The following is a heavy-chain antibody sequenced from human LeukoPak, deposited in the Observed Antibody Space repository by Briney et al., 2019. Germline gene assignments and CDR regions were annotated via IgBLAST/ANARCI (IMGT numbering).Heavy chain of an antibody. Sequence: PGGSLRLSCAASGFTFSSYWMHWVRQAPGKGLEWVSYISFSSNTMYYADSVKGRFTISRDNAKNSLFLQMDSLRDEDTAVYYCARDGDGHFDYWGQGTLVTVSS. D-gene: IGHD2-21*01. CDR2: ISFSSNTM. J-gene: IGHJ4*02. V-gene: IGHV3-48*02. CDR3: ARDGDGHFDY. CDR1: GFTFSSYW.